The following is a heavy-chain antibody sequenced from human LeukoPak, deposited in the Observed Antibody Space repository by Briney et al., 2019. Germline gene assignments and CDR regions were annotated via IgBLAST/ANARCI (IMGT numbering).Heavy chain of an antibody. J-gene: IGHJ6*02. Sequence: PGGSLRLSCAASGFTFSSYAMHWVRQAPGKGLEWVAVIWYDGSNKYYADSVKGRFTISRDNSKNTLYLQMNSLRAADTAVYYCARGGSGDSLYYYYGLDVWGQGTTVTVSS. V-gene: IGHV3-30*04. CDR3: ARGGSGDSLYYYYGLDV. D-gene: IGHD2-21*02. CDR2: IWYDGSNK. CDR1: GFTFSSYA.